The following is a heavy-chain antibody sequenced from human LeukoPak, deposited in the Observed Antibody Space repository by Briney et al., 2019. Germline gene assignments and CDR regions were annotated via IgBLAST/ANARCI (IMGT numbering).Heavy chain of an antibody. Sequence: SETLSLTCTVSGGSVSRGSYYWSWIRQPPGKGLVWYGYFCYSGSTNYNPSLKSRVTISVDTSKNQFPLKLSSVTAADTAVYYCARDPRSSGYCSGGSCSDWFDPWGQGTLVTVSS. CDR2: FCYSGST. D-gene: IGHD2-15*01. V-gene: IGHV4-61*01. CDR1: GGSVSRGSYY. CDR3: ARDPRSSGYCSGGSCSDWFDP. J-gene: IGHJ5*02.